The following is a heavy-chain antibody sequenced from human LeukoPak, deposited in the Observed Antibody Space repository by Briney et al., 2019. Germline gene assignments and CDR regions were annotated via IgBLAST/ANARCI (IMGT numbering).Heavy chain of an antibody. V-gene: IGHV6-1*01. Sequence: SQTLSLTCAISGDSVSSNSAAWNWIRQSPSRGLEWLGRTYYTSKSYTDYALSVKSRITINPDTSKNQFSLRLNSVTPEDTAVYYCARDTPLAYCSGGNCYYGAFDIWGQGTMVTVSS. CDR3: ARDTPLAYCSGGNCYYGAFDI. J-gene: IGHJ3*02. CDR2: TYYTSKSYT. D-gene: IGHD2-15*01. CDR1: GDSVSSNSAA.